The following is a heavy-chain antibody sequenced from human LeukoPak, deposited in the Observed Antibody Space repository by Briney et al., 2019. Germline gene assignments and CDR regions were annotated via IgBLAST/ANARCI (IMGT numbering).Heavy chain of an antibody. D-gene: IGHD3-22*01. J-gene: IGHJ4*02. CDR3: ARVKKAYYYDSSGYFGY. V-gene: IGHV4-34*01. CDR1: GGSFSGYY. Sequence: SETLSLTCAVYGGSFSGYYWSWIRQPPGKGLEWNGEINHSGSTNYNPSLKSRVTISVDTSKNQFSLKLSSVTAADTAVYYCARVKKAYYYDSSGYFGYWGQGTLVTVSS. CDR2: INHSGST.